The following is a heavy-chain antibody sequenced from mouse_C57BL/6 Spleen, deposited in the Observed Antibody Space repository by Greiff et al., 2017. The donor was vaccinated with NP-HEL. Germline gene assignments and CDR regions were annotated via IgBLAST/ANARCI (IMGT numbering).Heavy chain of an antibody. Sequence: QVQLQQPGAELVMPGASVKLSCKASGYTFTSYWMHWVKQRPGQGLEWIEEIDPSDSYTNYNQKFKGKSTLTVDKSSSTAYMQLSSLTSEDSAVYYCARRAFYSGFDYWGQGTTLTVSS. V-gene: IGHV1-69*01. CDR2: IDPSDSYT. J-gene: IGHJ2*01. D-gene: IGHD1-1*01. CDR3: ARRAFYSGFDY. CDR1: GYTFTSYW.